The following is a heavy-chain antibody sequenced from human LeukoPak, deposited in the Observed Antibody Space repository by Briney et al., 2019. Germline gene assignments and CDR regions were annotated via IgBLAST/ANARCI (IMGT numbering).Heavy chain of an antibody. J-gene: IGHJ4*02. CDR2: INPSGGST. Sequence: ASVKVSCKASGGTFSSYAISWVRQAPGQGLEWMGIINPSGGSTSYAQKFQGRVTMTRDTSTSTVYMELSSLRSEDTAVYYCARVDTAMVYGYWGQGTLVTVSS. V-gene: IGHV1-46*01. CDR1: GGTFSSYA. D-gene: IGHD5-18*01. CDR3: ARVDTAMVYGY.